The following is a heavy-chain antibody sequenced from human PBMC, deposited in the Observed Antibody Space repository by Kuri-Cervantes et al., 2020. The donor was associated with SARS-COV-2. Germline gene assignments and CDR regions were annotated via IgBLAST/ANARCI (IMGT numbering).Heavy chain of an antibody. CDR3: AKDRVGVQDF. D-gene: IGHD2-21*01. CDR2: IRSDGSNK. J-gene: IGHJ4*02. CDR1: GFIFSDYG. Sequence: GESLKISCPTSGFIFSDYGMHWVRQAPGKGLEWVAVIRSDGSNKYYADSVKGRFTISRDNSKNTLYLHMKSLRSEDTAMYYCAKDRVGVQDFWGQGTLVTVSS. V-gene: IGHV3-30*02.